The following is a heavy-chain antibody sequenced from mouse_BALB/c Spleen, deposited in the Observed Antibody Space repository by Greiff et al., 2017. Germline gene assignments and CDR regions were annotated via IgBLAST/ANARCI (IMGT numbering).Heavy chain of an antibody. V-gene: IGHV5-4*02. D-gene: IGHD2-1*01. CDR1: GFTFSDYY. CDR3: ARHSDYGNYGEAY. Sequence: DVMLVESGGGLVKPGGSLKLSCAASGFTFSDYYMYWVRQTPEKRLEWVATISSGGSYTYYPDSVKGRFTISRDNAKNTLYLQMSSLKSEDTAMYYCARHSDYGNYGEAYWGQGTLVTVSA. CDR2: ISSGGSYT. J-gene: IGHJ3*01.